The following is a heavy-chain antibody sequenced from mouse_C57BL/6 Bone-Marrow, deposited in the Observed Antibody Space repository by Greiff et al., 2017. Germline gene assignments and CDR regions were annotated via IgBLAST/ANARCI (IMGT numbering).Heavy chain of an antibody. CDR1: YFAFMASA. CDR2: FTMYSDAT. V-gene: IGHV1-49*01. J-gene: IGHJ1*03. D-gene: IGHD1-1*01. Sequence: LQQSGAELVRPGSSVKLSCTDSYFAFMASAMHWVKQRPGHGLEWIGSFTMYSDATEYSENFKGKATLTANTSSSTAYMELSSLTSEDSAVYYYERAGLLLGDFDVWGTGTTVTVSS. CDR3: ERAGLLLGDFDV.